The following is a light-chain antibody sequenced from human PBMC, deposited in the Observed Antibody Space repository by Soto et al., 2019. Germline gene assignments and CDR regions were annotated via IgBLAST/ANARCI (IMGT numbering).Light chain of an antibody. CDR2: EAS. J-gene: IGKJ1*01. V-gene: IGKV1-5*03. Sequence: DIQVTQSPPTLSASVGDRVTITCRASQTISTWMAWFQQKAGKAPKLLIYEASRLESGVPSRISGSGSGTEFTLTISSLQPDDFATYYCQQYTSYPWTFGQGTKVDIK. CDR3: QQYTSYPWT. CDR1: QTISTW.